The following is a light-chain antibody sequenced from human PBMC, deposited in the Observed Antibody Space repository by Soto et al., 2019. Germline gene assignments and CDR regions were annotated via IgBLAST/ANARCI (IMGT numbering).Light chain of an antibody. Sequence: EVVLTQSPGTLSLSPGERATLSCRASQNIRGNELAWYQQKPGQAPRLLIYRGSSRATGIPDRFSGRGSGTDFTLTSTGLEPEDFAVYYCQDYGTSAPWTFGQGTKVEIK. J-gene: IGKJ1*01. CDR2: RGS. V-gene: IGKV3-20*01. CDR1: QNIRGNE. CDR3: QDYGTSAPWT.